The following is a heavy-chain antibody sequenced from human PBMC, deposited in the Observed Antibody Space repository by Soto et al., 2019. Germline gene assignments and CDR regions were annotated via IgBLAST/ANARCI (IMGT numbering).Heavy chain of an antibody. J-gene: IGHJ5*02. V-gene: IGHV2-5*02. CDR1: GFSLTTSGVG. Sequence: QITLKESGPTLVKSTQTLTLTCTFSGFSLTTSGVGVGWIRQPPGKALEWLALIYWDDDKRYSPSLKSRLTIPKDTSKNQVVLMMTNMDPVDTATYYCALSLGEDWFDPWGQGTLVTVSS. CDR3: ALSLGEDWFDP. CDR2: IYWDDDK. D-gene: IGHD3-16*01.